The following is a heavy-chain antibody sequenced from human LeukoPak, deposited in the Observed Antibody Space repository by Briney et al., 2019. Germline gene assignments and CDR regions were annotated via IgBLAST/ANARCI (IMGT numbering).Heavy chain of an antibody. Sequence: GGSLRLSCAASGFIFSSYWMHWVRQAPGKGLVWVSRINSDGSSTSYADSVKGRFTISRGNAKNTLYLQMNSLRAEDTAVYYCARRVVVPAAPYYFDYWGQGTLVTVSS. D-gene: IGHD2-2*01. CDR1: GFIFSSYW. V-gene: IGHV3-74*01. CDR2: INSDGSST. CDR3: ARRVVVPAAPYYFDY. J-gene: IGHJ4*02.